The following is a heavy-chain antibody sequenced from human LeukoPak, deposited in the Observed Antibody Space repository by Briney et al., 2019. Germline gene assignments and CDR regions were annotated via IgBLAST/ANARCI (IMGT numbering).Heavy chain of an antibody. CDR3: ARVRIAARPFDY. Sequence: SETLSLTCAVYGGSFSGYYWSWLRQPPGKGLEWIGEINHSGSTNYNPSLKSRVTISVDTSKNQFSLKLSSVTAADTAVYYSARVRIAARPFDYWGQGTLVTVSS. V-gene: IGHV4-34*01. D-gene: IGHD6-6*01. J-gene: IGHJ4*02. CDR2: INHSGST. CDR1: GGSFSGYY.